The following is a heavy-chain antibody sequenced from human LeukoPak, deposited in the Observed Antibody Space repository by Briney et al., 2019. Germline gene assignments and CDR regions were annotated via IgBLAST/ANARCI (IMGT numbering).Heavy chain of an antibody. D-gene: IGHD4-17*01. CDR1: GFTFSSYW. CDR3: ASGLRVPPRGY. CDR2: INSDGSST. V-gene: IGHV3-74*01. J-gene: IGHJ4*02. Sequence: PGGSLRLSCAASGFTFSSYWMHWVRQAPGKGLVWVSRINSDGSSTSYADSVKGRFTIYRDNAKNTLYLQMNSLRAEDTAVYYCASGLRVPPRGYWGQGTLVTVSS.